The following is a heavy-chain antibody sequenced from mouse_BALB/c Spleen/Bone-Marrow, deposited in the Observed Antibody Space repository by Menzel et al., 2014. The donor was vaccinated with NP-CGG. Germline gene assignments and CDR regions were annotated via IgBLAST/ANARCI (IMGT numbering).Heavy chain of an antibody. V-gene: IGHV3-8*02. CDR3: ARYPLNYYGSPWFAY. Sequence: DVQLQESGPSLVKPSQTLSLTCSVTGDSITSGYWSWIRTFPGNKLEYMGYISYSGSTYYNPSLKSRISITRDTSKNQYYLQLNSVTTEDTATYYCARYPLNYYGSPWFAYWGQGTLVTVSA. J-gene: IGHJ3*01. D-gene: IGHD1-1*01. CDR1: GDSITSGY. CDR2: ISYSGST.